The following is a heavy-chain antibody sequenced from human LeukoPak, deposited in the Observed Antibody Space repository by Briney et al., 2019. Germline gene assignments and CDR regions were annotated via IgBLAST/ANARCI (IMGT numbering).Heavy chain of an antibody. CDR3: ARKRWSFDPDYFDY. V-gene: IGHV4-38-2*02. J-gene: IGHJ4*02. Sequence: PSETLSLTCTVSDYSISSGYYWGWIRQPPGKGLEWIGSIYHSGSTYYNPSLKSRVTISVDTSKNQFSLRLSSVTAADTAVYYCARKRWSFDPDYFDYWGQGTLVTVSS. CDR1: DYSISSGYY. D-gene: IGHD4-23*01. CDR2: IYHSGST.